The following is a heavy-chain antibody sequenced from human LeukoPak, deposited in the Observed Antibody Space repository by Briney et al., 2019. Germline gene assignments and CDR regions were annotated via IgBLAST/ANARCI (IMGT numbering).Heavy chain of an antibody. D-gene: IGHD2-15*01. J-gene: IGHJ4*02. V-gene: IGHV4-39*01. CDR2: IYYSGST. CDR3: ARELDCSGGSCTIDY. Sequence: SETLSLTCTVSGGSISSSSYYWGWIRQLPGKGLEWIGSIYYSGSTYYNPTLKSRVTISVDTSKNQFSLKLSSVTAADTAVYYCARELDCSGGSCTIDYWGQGTLVTVSS. CDR1: GGSISSSSYY.